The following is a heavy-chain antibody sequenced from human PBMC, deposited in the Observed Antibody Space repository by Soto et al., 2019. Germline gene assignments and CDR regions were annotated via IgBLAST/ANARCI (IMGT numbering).Heavy chain of an antibody. CDR3: ARGAAAGVDYGMDL. D-gene: IGHD6-13*01. CDR2: IYTSGGT. V-gene: IGHV4-4*07. CDR1: GGSISTYY. J-gene: IGHJ6*02. Sequence: SETLSLTCTVSGGSISTYYWSWIRQPAGKGLEWIGRIYTSGGTNYNPSLKSRVTMSRDTSKKQFSLNLSSVTAADTAVYYCARGAAAGVDYGMDLWGQGTTVT.